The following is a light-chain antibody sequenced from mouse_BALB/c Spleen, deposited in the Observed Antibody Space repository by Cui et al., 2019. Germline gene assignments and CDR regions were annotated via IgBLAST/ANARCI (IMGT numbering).Light chain of an antibody. J-gene: IGKJ1*01. V-gene: IGKV4-80*01. Sequence: QIVLSQSPAILSASLGEGFTLTCSGSSSLSYMHWYQQKSGTSHKLLIYSTSNLASGVPYRFSGSGSGTFYSLTISSVEAEDAADYYCHQWSSYPWTFGGGTKLEIK. CDR1: SSLSY. CDR3: HQWSSYPWT. CDR2: STS.